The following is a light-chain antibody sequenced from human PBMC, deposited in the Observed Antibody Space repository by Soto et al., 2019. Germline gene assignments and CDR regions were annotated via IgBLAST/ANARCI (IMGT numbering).Light chain of an antibody. CDR2: GAS. J-gene: IGKJ4*01. CDR3: QQYNNWSLT. Sequence: EIVMTQAPATVSVSPGERATLSCRASQSVSSNLAWYQQKPGQAPRLLIYGASTRATGIPARFSGSGSGTEFTLTISSLQSEDFAVYYCQQYNNWSLTFGGGTKVDIK. CDR1: QSVSSN. V-gene: IGKV3-15*01.